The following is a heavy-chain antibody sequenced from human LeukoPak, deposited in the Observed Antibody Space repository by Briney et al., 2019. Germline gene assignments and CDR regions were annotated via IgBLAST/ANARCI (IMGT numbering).Heavy chain of an antibody. CDR1: GGSISSSSYY. CDR2: IYYSGST. Sequence: SETLSLTCTVSGGSISSSSYYWGWIRQPPGKGLEWIGSIYYSGSTYYNPSVKSRVTISVDTSKNQFSLKLSSVTAADTAVYYCARGRRDGYTLYYMDVWGKGTTVTISS. V-gene: IGHV4-39*01. J-gene: IGHJ6*03. D-gene: IGHD5-24*01. CDR3: ARGRRDGYTLYYMDV.